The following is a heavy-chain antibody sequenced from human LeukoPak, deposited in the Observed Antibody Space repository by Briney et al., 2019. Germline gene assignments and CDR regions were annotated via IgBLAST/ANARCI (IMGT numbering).Heavy chain of an antibody. J-gene: IGHJ3*02. Sequence: SQTLSLTCAVSGGSISSGSYSWSWVRQPPGKGLEWIGEIYHSGSTNYNPSLKSRVTISVDKSKNQFSLKLSSVTAADTAVYYCAGSWADAFDIWGQGTMVTVSS. CDR3: AGSWADAFDI. D-gene: IGHD6-13*01. CDR2: IYHSGST. V-gene: IGHV4-4*02. CDR1: GGSISSGSYS.